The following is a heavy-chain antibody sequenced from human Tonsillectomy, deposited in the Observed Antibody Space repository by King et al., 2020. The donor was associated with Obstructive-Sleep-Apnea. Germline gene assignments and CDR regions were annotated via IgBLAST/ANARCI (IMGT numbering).Heavy chain of an antibody. Sequence: QLQESGPGLVKPSETLSLTCTVSVGSISSYSWTWIRQPPGKGLEWIGYIYNTGSTNYNPSLKRRVTISIDTSKNQFSLKLSSVTAADTAVYYCARVWSTVVTNDAFDIWGQGTMVTVSS. CDR3: ARVWSTVVTNDAFDI. D-gene: IGHD4-23*01. V-gene: IGHV4-59*01. CDR1: VGSISSYS. J-gene: IGHJ3*02. CDR2: IYNTGST.